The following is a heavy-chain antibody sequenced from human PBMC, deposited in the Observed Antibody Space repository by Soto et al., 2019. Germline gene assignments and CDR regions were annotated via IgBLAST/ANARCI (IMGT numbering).Heavy chain of an antibody. CDR3: ARHSDYYGMDV. CDR2: IYYSGST. J-gene: IGHJ6*02. Sequence: SETLSLTCTVSGGSISSYYWSWIRQPPGKGLEWIGYIYYSGSTYYNPSLKSRVTISVDTSKNQFSLKLSSVTAADTAVYYCARHSDYYGMDVWGQGTTVTVPS. CDR1: GGSISSYY. V-gene: IGHV4-59*08.